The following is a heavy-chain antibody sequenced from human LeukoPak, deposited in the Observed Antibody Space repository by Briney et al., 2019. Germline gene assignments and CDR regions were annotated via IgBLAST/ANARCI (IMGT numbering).Heavy chain of an antibody. D-gene: IGHD3-22*01. CDR3: AGGAHYYDSSGYYLGAQIDY. J-gene: IGHJ4*02. V-gene: IGHV3-53*01. CDR1: GFTVSSNY. CDR2: IYSGGST. Sequence: PGGSLRLSCEASGFTVSSNYMSWVRQAPGKGLEWVSVIYSGGSTYYADSVKGRFTISRDNSKNTLYLQMNSLRAEDTAVYYCAGGAHYYDSSGYYLGAQIDYWGQGTLVTVSS.